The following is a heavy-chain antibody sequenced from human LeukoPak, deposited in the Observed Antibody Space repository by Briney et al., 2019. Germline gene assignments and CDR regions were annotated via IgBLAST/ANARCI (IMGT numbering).Heavy chain of an antibody. J-gene: IGHJ5*02. CDR3: AKDIYPGIFDP. CDR1: GITLSSYN. Sequence: GGSLRLSCAASGITLSSYNMNWVRQAPGKGLEWVSSITSSSTYISYADSVKGRFTMSRDNAKNSVYLEMNSLRAEDTAVYYCAKDIYPGIFDPWGQGTLVTVSS. V-gene: IGHV3-21*01. D-gene: IGHD2-2*02. CDR2: ITSSSTYI.